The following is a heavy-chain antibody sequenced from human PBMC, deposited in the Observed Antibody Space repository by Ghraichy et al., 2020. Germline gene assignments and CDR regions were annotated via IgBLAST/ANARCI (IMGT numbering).Heavy chain of an antibody. J-gene: IGHJ4*02. Sequence: SGPTLVKPTQTLTLTCTFSGFSLNTNGAGLGWFRQPPGRALEWLAVIYWDDNKRYRPSLKDRVTITKDTSKNQVVLTMTNMDPVDTATYYCARLYYYGSGKYIGDYWGQEPLVTFSP. D-gene: IGHD3-10*01. CDR2: IYWDDNK. CDR1: GFSLNTNGAG. CDR3: ARLYYYGSGKYIGDY. V-gene: IGHV2-5*02.